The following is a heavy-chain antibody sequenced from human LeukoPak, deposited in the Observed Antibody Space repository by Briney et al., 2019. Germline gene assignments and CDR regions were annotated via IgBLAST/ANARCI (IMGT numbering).Heavy chain of an antibody. V-gene: IGHV4-39*01. Sequence: SETLSLTCTVSGGSISSSSYYWGWIRQPPGKGLEWIGSIYYSGSTYYNPSLKSRVTISVDTSKNQFSLKLSSVTAADTAVYYCARHSPQSIAARPFSSPWGQGTLVTVSS. D-gene: IGHD6-6*01. J-gene: IGHJ5*02. CDR2: IYYSGST. CDR1: GGSISSSSYY. CDR3: ARHSPQSIAARPFSSP.